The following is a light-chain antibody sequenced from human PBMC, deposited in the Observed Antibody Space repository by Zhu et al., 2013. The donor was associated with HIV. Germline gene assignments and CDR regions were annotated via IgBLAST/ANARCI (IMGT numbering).Light chain of an antibody. Sequence: DIQMTQSPSSLSASAGDRVTITCRASQTINTFLNWYQHKSGTAPHLLIHDASTLQPGVPSRFSGSGSGTIFTLTIDSLQSDDFASYYCQQSFSTPSTFGPGTTLE. CDR1: QTINTF. V-gene: IGKV1-39*01. J-gene: IGKJ2*01. CDR3: QQSFSTPST. CDR2: DAS.